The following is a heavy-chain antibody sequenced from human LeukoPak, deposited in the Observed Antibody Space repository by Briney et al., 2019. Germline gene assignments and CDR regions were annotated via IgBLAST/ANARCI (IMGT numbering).Heavy chain of an antibody. CDR1: GGSISSYY. J-gene: IGHJ4*02. Sequence: SETQSLTCTVSGGSISSYYWSWIRQPAGKGLEWIGRIYTSGSTNYNPSLKSRVTMSVDTSKNQFSLKLSSVTAADTAVYYCRGRNTFGFDYWGQGTLVTVSS. D-gene: IGHD1-26*01. CDR2: IYTSGST. CDR3: RGRNTFGFDY. V-gene: IGHV4-4*07.